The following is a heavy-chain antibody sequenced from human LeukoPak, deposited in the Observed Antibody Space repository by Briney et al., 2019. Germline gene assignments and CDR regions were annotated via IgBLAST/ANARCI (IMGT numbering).Heavy chain of an antibody. CDR3: ARGGSFGSVFYDALDI. Sequence: PGGSLRLSCAASGFIFSSRDMHWVRQVIGKGLEWVSAICTVGDTYYSSSAQGRFTISRDNAKDSLYLQMNSLSAGDTTAYYFARGGSFGSVFYDALDIWGQGTMVTVSS. CDR2: ICTVGDT. D-gene: IGHD3-10*01. CDR1: GFIFSSRD. J-gene: IGHJ3*02. V-gene: IGHV3-13*01.